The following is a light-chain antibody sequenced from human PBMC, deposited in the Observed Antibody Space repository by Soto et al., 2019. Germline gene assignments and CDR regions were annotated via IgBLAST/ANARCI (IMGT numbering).Light chain of an antibody. CDR3: QQSYSTPLT. CDR2: AAY. CDR1: QSLSSY. V-gene: IGKV1-39*01. J-gene: IGKJ4*01. Sequence: IQMTQSPSSLSASVGDRVTITCRASQSLSSYLTWYQQKSGKAPKLLVYAAYSLQRGVPSRFSGSGSGTDFNVTISSLQTEDFATYYCQQSYSTPLTFCGGSKVEIK.